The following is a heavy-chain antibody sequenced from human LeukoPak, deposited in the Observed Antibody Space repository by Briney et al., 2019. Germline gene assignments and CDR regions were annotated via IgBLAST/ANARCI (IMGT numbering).Heavy chain of an antibody. CDR3: ARHRHYDSSGYYYLDY. CDR2: IYYSGST. CDR1: GGSFSGYY. J-gene: IGHJ4*02. D-gene: IGHD3-22*01. Sequence: SETLSLTCAVYGGSFSGYYWSLIRQPPGKGLEWIGYIYYSGSTNYNPSLKSRVTISVDTSKNQLSLKLSSVTAADTAVYYCARHRHYDSSGYYYLDYWGQGALITVSS. V-gene: IGHV4-59*08.